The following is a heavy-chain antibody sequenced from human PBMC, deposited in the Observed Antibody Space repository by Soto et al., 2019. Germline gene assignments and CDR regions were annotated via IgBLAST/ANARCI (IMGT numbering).Heavy chain of an antibody. CDR2: ISNDVEYT. J-gene: IGHJ4*02. CDR3: ATGSLYTYFESSGYDY. V-gene: IGHV3-30*03. CDR1: GFVFTEYG. Sequence: PGGSLRLSCAASGFVFTEYGLHWVRQAPGKGLECVAAISNDVEYTSYADSVKGRFTISRDTSESTLYLQMNSLRVEDTAVYFCATGSLYTYFESSGYDYWGQGTLVTVSS. D-gene: IGHD3-22*01.